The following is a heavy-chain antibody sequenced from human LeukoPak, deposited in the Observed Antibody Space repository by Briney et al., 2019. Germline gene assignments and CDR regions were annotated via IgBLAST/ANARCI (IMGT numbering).Heavy chain of an antibody. Sequence: SETLSLTCTVSGGSISSYYWSRIRQPPGKGLEWIGYIYNSGSTNYNPSLKSRVTISVDTSKSQFSLKLRSVTAADTAVYYCARHNVNRLNGGGYYFPIDSWGQGTLVTVSS. J-gene: IGHJ4*02. CDR2: IYNSGST. CDR1: GGSISSYY. CDR3: ARHNVNRLNGGGYYFPIDS. D-gene: IGHD3-22*01. V-gene: IGHV4-59*08.